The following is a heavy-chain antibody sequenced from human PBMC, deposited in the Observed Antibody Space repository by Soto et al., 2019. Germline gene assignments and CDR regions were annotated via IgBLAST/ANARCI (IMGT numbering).Heavy chain of an antibody. CDR2: VSGYNGNT. J-gene: IGHJ6*02. CDR3: ARAGELPYYYYGMDV. Sequence: QVQLVQSGGEVKKPGASVKVSCKASGYTFTTSGVSWVRQAPGQGLEWMGWVSGYNGNTTYEEKLTDTVIMTTDRSTNAAYLELRTPRPDDTAVYYCARAGELPYYYYGMDVWGQGTTVIVSS. CDR1: GYTFTTSG. D-gene: IGHD1-7*01. V-gene: IGHV1-18*01.